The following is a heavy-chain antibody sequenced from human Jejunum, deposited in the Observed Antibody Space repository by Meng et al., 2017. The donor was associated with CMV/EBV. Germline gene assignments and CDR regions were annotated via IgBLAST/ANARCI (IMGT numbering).Heavy chain of an antibody. CDR2: FYSSDTY. J-gene: IGHJ4*02. D-gene: IGHD1-26*01. CDR3: ARGPGASTREGFDH. V-gene: IGHV4-4*07. Sequence: LQEPGPVLVKPSETLSPTCTVSGGAINNYYRSWIRQSAGKGLEWIGRFYSSDTYNYHPSLNSRVTMSLDTSKKQFSLILSSVTAADTARYYCARGPGASTREGFDHWGLGTLVTVSS. CDR1: GGAINNYY.